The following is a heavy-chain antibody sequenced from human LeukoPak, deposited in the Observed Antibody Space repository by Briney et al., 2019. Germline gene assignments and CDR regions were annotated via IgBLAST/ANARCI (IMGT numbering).Heavy chain of an antibody. V-gene: IGHV3-21*01. D-gene: IGHD1-26*01. CDR2: ISSSSSYI. Sequence: GGSLRLSCAASGFTFSSYSMNWVRQAPGKGLEWVSSISSSSSYIYYADPVKGRFTTSRDNAKNSLYLQMNSLRAEDTAVYYCARLASGSYLDYWGQGTLVTVSS. CDR1: GFTFSSYS. CDR3: ARLASGSYLDY. J-gene: IGHJ4*02.